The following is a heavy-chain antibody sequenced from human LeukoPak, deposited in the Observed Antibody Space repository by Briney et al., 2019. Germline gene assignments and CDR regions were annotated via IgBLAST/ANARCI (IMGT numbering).Heavy chain of an antibody. D-gene: IGHD2-15*01. CDR1: GLSISDNY. V-gene: IGHV3-66*01. J-gene: IGHJ3*02. CDR2: IYRDGSS. Sequence: PGGSLRLSCAASGLSISDNYMSWVRQAPGKGLEWVSVIYRDGSSYYAESVKGRFTISRDNSKNTLYIQMNSLRAEDTAVYYCASDLVRSGGPYDAFDIWGQGTMVTVSS. CDR3: ASDLVRSGGPYDAFDI.